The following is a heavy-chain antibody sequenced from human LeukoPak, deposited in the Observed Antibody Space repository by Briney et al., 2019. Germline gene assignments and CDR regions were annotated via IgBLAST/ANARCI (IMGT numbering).Heavy chain of an antibody. CDR3: ARGYYYGSSFDY. CDR1: GFTFSSYW. CDR2: IKQDGSEK. V-gene: IGHV3-7*01. J-gene: IGHJ4*02. Sequence: GGSLRLSCAASGFTFSSYWMSWVRQAPGKGLEWVANIKQDGSEKYYVDSVKGRFAISRDNAKNSLYLQMNSLRAEDAAVYYCARGYYYGSSFDYWGQGTLATVSS. D-gene: IGHD3-10*01.